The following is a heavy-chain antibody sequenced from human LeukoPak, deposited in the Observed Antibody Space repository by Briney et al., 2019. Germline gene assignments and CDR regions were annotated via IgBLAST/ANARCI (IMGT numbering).Heavy chain of an antibody. CDR1: GFTFSSYA. V-gene: IGHV3-23*01. J-gene: IGHJ4*02. CDR2: ISGSGSST. D-gene: IGHD1-1*01. Sequence: PGGSLRLSCAASGFTFSSYAMSWVRQAPGKGLEWVSAISGSGSSTYYADSVRGRFTISRDNSKHTLYLQMNSLRAEDTALYYCAKDHPNGYLYYFDYWGQGTLVTVSS. CDR3: AKDHPNGYLYYFDY.